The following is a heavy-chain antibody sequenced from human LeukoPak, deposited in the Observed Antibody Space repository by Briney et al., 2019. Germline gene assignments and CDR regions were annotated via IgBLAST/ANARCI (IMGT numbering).Heavy chain of an antibody. CDR1: GGSISSSSYY. V-gene: IGHV4-39*01. Sequence: SETLSLTCTVSGGSISSSSYYWAWIRQPPGKGLEWIGSLHYSGRTVYNPSLNSRGTISADTSKNQFSLELTSVTAADTAVYYCAMYCSTASCSPFDYWGRGTLVTVSS. J-gene: IGHJ4*02. D-gene: IGHD2-2*01. CDR3: AMYCSTASCSPFDY. CDR2: LHYSGRT.